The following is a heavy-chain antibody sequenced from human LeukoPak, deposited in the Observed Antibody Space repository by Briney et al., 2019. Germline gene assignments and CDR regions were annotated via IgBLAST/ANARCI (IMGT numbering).Heavy chain of an antibody. CDR3: ARHAYYDSSGIYY. J-gene: IGHJ4*02. D-gene: IGHD3-22*01. CDR1: GGSFSGYY. CDR2: IYYSGST. V-gene: IGHV4-31*11. Sequence: SETLSLTCAVYGGSFSGYYWSWIRQHPGKGLEWIGYIYYSGSTYYNPSLKSRVTISVDTSKNQFSLKLSSVTAADTAVYYCARHAYYDSSGIYYWGQGTLVTVSS.